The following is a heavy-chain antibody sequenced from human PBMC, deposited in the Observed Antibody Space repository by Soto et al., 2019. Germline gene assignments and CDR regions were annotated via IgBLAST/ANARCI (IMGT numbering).Heavy chain of an antibody. CDR1: GFTFSSYG. CDR3: AKEGGLSGSYYISSSYYFDY. J-gene: IGHJ4*02. V-gene: IGHV3-30*18. D-gene: IGHD1-26*01. CDR2: ISYDGSNT. Sequence: QVQLVESGGGVVQPGRSLRLSCVASGFTFSSYGMHWVRQAPGKGQEWVAIISYDGSNTYYADSVKGRFTISRDNSKNTLYLQMNSLRAEDTSVYYFAKEGGLSGSYYISSSYYFDYWGQGTLVTVSS.